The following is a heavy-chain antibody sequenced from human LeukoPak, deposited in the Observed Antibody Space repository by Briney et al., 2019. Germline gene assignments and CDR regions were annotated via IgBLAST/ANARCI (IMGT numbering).Heavy chain of an antibody. D-gene: IGHD2-15*01. CDR3: AKEACGGSCSSDYFDY. V-gene: IGHV3-30*18. CDR1: GFIFSSYG. CDR2: ISYDGSTK. Sequence: GGSLRLSCAASGFIFSSYGLHWVRQAPGKGLEWVAVISYDGSTKYYADSVNGRLTISRDNSRNTLYLQMNGLRAEDTAVYYCAKEACGGSCSSDYFDYWGQGTLVTVSS. J-gene: IGHJ4*02.